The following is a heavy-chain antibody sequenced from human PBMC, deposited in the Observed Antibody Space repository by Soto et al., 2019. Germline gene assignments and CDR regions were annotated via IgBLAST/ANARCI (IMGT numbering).Heavy chain of an antibody. Sequence: PGGSLRLSCAGSGYVFSSYRMNWVRQAPGKGLEWVSSISSAGSFTYYTDSVKGRFTISRDNAKNSLFLQMNGLRAEDTAVYYCARDANVEVTGDWFDPWGQGTLVTVSS. J-gene: IGHJ5*02. CDR1: GYVFSSYR. D-gene: IGHD2-2*01. CDR3: ARDANVEVTGDWFDP. CDR2: ISSAGSFT. V-gene: IGHV3-21*01.